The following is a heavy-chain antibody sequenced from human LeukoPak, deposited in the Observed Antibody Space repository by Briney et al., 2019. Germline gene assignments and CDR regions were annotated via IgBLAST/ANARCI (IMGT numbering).Heavy chain of an antibody. J-gene: IGHJ4*02. CDR2: MNPNSGNT. V-gene: IGHV1-8*01. D-gene: IGHD3-3*01. CDR1: GYTFTSYD. Sequence: GASVKVSCTASGYTFTSYDINWVRQATGQGLEWMGWMNPNSGNTGYAQKFQGRVTMTRNTSISTAYMELSSLRSEDTAVYYCARKYDFWSGYYHYWGQGTLVTVSS. CDR3: ARKYDFWSGYYHY.